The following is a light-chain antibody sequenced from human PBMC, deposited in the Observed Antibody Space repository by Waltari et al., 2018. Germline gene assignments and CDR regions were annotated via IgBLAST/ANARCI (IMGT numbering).Light chain of an antibody. CDR1: QSVLSNSNNENY. J-gene: IGKJ3*01. CDR2: WAS. V-gene: IGKV4-1*01. Sequence: DFVMTQSPDSLSVSLGERATTTCKSTQSVLSNSNNENYLAWYQQKPGQPPKVLIYWASTRESGVPDRFSGSGSGTDFTLAISSLQAEDVAVYYCQQYIATPFTFGPGTRVDI. CDR3: QQYIATPFT.